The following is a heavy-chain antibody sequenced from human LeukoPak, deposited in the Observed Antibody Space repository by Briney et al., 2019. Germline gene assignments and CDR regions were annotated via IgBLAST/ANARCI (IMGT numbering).Heavy chain of an antibody. CDR3: AKDRADSSVFDY. CDR2: ISYDGSNK. V-gene: IGHV3-30*18. CDR1: GFTFSSHW. Sequence: GGSLRLSCAASGFTFSSHWMHWVRQAPGKGLEWVAVISYDGSNKYYADSVKGRFTISRDNSKNTLYLQMNSLRAEDTAVYYCAKDRADSSVFDYWGQGTLVTVSS. D-gene: IGHD6-19*01. J-gene: IGHJ4*02.